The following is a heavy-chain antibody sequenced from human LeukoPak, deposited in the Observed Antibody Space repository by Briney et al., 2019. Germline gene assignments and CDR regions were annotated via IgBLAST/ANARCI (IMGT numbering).Heavy chain of an antibody. CDR3: AKGATMIVVVITYLDY. D-gene: IGHD3-22*01. V-gene: IGHV3-30*04. CDR1: GFTFSSYA. Sequence: GGSLRLSCAASGFTFSSYAMHWVRQAPGKGLEWVAVISYDGSNKYYADSVKGRFTVSRDNAKNSLYLHMNNLRAEDTAVYYCAKGATMIVVVITYLDYWGQGTLVTVSS. CDR2: ISYDGSNK. J-gene: IGHJ4*02.